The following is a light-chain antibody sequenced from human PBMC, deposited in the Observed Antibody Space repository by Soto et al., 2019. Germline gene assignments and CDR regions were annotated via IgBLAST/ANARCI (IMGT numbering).Light chain of an antibody. CDR3: QQYNNWPPIT. J-gene: IGKJ5*01. CDR1: QSVGSN. Sequence: ETVLTQSPATLSVSPGERATLSCRPSQSVGSNLAWYQQKPGQAPRLLIYGASARATGVPDRFSGSGSGTEFTLTISSLQSEDFAVYYCQQYNNWPPITFGQGTRLETK. CDR2: GAS. V-gene: IGKV3-15*01.